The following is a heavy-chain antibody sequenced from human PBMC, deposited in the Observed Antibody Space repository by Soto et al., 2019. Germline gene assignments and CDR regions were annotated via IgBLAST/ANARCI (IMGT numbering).Heavy chain of an antibody. D-gene: IGHD2-15*01. Sequence: EVHLLESGGGFIQSGGSLRLSRAASGFTFSSYAMSWVRQAPGKRLEWLSLISGSGATTYYADSVKGRFIVSRDKSKNTVYLQMHSLRADDTALYYCTKSSVHCSGGSCFDFWGQGTLVTVSS. V-gene: IGHV3-23*01. CDR2: ISGSGATT. CDR1: GFTFSSYA. J-gene: IGHJ5*01. CDR3: TKSSVHCSGGSCFDF.